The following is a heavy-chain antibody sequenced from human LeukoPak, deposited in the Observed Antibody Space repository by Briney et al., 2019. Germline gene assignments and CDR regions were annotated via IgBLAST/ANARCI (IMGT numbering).Heavy chain of an antibody. CDR3: ARAGSGSYYVFEY. CDR2: IGSGGSAI. J-gene: IGHJ4*02. V-gene: IGHV3-48*03. CDR1: GFTFSSYE. Sequence: GSLRLSCAASGFTFSSYEMNWVRQAPGKGPEWVSYIGSGGSAIFHADSVKGRFTISRDNAKNSLYLQMNSLRAEDTAVYYCARAGSGSYYVFEYWGQGTLVTVSS. D-gene: IGHD3-10*01.